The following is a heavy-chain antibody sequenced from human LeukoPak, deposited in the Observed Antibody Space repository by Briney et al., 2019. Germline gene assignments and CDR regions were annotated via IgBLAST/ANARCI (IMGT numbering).Heavy chain of an antibody. CDR3: ARRYGSGSYQVY. CDR1: GFTFSSYA. V-gene: IGHV3-30*04. J-gene: IGHJ4*02. D-gene: IGHD3-10*01. Sequence: GRSLRLSCAASGFTFSSYAMHWVRQAPGKGLEWVAVISYDGSNKYYADSVKGRFTISRDNSKNTLYLQMNSLRAEDTAVYYCARRYGSGSYQVYWGQGTLVTVSS. CDR2: ISYDGSNK.